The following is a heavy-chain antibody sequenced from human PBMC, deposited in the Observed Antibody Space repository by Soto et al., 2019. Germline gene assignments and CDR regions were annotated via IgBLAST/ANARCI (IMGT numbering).Heavy chain of an antibody. Sequence: EVQLVESGGGLVQPGGSLRLSCAASGFTFSSYAMHWVLQAPGKGLEYVSAISSNGGSTYYANSVKGRFTISRDNSKNTLYLQMGSLRAEDMAVYYCASSALYSSSWVFDYWGQGTLVTVSS. V-gene: IGHV3-64*01. CDR3: ASSALYSSSWVFDY. CDR1: GFTFSSYA. CDR2: ISSNGGST. J-gene: IGHJ4*02. D-gene: IGHD6-13*01.